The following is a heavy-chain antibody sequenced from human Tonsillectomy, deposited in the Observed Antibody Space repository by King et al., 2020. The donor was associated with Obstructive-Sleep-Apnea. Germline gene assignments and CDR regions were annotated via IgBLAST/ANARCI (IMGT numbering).Heavy chain of an antibody. Sequence: VQLQESGPGLVKPSETLSLTCTVSGGSISNYYWSWIRQPPGKGLEWIGYMYYSGNTNFNPSLKSRVTISADTSKSQVSLRLSSVTAADTAVYYCARHRGVEDYGDYGDYFDYWGQGTLVTVSS. D-gene: IGHD4-17*01. CDR3: ARHRGVEDYGDYGDYFDY. J-gene: IGHJ4*02. CDR1: GGSISNYY. CDR2: MYYSGNT. V-gene: IGHV4-59*08.